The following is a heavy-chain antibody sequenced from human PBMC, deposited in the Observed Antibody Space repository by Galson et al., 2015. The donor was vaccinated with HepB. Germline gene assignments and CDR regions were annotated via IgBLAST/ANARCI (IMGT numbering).Heavy chain of an antibody. CDR2: IWSDRGNK. CDR1: GFIFSNYA. V-gene: IGHV3-33*01. D-gene: IGHD2-15*01. Sequence: SLRLSCAASGFIFSNYAMHWVRQAPGKGLEWVAVIWSDRGNKYYSDSVKGRFTISRDNSNNTLYLQMDSLRAEDTAVYYCARDPLLVVVAATDAFDIWGQGTMVTVSS. J-gene: IGHJ3*02. CDR3: ARDPLLVVVAATDAFDI.